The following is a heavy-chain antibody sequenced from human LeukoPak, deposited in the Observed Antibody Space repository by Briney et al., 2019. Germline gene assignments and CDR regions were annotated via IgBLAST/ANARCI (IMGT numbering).Heavy chain of an antibody. D-gene: IGHD1-26*01. CDR1: GFTFSSYA. V-gene: IGHV3-23*01. CDR3: ASSRTQTLRGAGRLSFGY. Sequence: GGSLRLSCAASGFTFSSYAMSWVRQAPRKGLEWVSSISISGDGTYYADSVKGRFTISRDISKNTLYLQMNSLSPEDTAVYYCASSRTQTLRGAGRLSFGYWGQGTLVTVSS. CDR2: ISISGDGT. J-gene: IGHJ4*02.